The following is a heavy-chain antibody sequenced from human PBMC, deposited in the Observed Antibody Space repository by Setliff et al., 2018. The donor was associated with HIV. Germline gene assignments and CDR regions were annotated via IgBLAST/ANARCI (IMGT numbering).Heavy chain of an antibody. Sequence: SVKVSCKASGGTFSSYAISWVRQAPGQGLEWMGGIIPIFGTANYAQKFQGRVTITADESTSTAYMELSSLTSDDTAVYYCARDPEYYDISASFDYWGQGTLVTVSS. V-gene: IGHV1-69*13. CDR1: GGTFSSYA. D-gene: IGHD3-22*01. J-gene: IGHJ4*02. CDR2: IIPIFGTA. CDR3: ARDPEYYDISASFDY.